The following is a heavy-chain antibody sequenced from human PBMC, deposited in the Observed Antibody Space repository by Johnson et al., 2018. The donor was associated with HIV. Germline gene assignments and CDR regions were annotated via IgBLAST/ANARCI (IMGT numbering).Heavy chain of an antibody. CDR2: ISWNSGSI. CDR1: GFTFSSYA. Sequence: QLEESGGGVVQPGRSLRLSCAASGFTFSSYAMHWVRQAPGKGLEWVSGISWNSGSIGYADSVKGRFTISRDNAKNSLYLQMNSLRAEDTALYYCAIDCGGDCYSGSGAFDLWGQGTMVTVSS. J-gene: IGHJ3*01. D-gene: IGHD2-21*01. CDR3: AIDCGGDCYSGSGAFDL. V-gene: IGHV3-9*01.